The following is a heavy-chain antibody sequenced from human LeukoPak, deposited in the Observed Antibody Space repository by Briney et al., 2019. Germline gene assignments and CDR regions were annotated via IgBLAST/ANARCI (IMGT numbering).Heavy chain of an antibody. Sequence: PGGSLRLSCAASGFTFSSYAMHWVRQAPGKGLEWVAVISYDGSNKYYADSVKGRFTISRDNSKNTLYLQMNSLRAEDTAMYYCARAPYDILTGYPDYSGQGTLVTVSS. J-gene: IGHJ4*02. CDR2: ISYDGSNK. D-gene: IGHD3-9*01. CDR1: GFTFSSYA. V-gene: IGHV3-30-3*01. CDR3: ARAPYDILTGYPDY.